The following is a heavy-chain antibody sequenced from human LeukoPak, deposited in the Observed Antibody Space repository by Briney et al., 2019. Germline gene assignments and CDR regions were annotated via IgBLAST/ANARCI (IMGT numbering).Heavy chain of an antibody. Sequence: ASVKVSCKASGYTFTDYEITWVRQAPGQGLEWMGYISGYNGNTNYAQKLQDRVTMTTETSTSTAYMELRSLRSDDTAVYYCARVRGQPRWYYDSSGNHAFDIWGQGTLVTVSS. CDR1: GYTFTDYE. CDR2: ISGYNGNT. J-gene: IGHJ3*02. V-gene: IGHV1-18*01. CDR3: ARVRGQPRWYYDSSGNHAFDI. D-gene: IGHD3-22*01.